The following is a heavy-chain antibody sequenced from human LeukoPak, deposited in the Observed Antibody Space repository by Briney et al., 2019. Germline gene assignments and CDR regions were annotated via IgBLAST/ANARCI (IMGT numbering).Heavy chain of an antibody. CDR2: IIPILGIA. CDR3: ARGDTTQGGNYDGSGYPWTFDI. J-gene: IGHJ3*02. D-gene: IGHD3-22*01. V-gene: IGHV1-69*04. CDR1: GGTFSSYA. Sequence: SVKVSRKASGGTFSSYAISWVRQAPGQGLEWMGRIIPILGIANYAQKLQGRVTITADKSTSTAYMELSSLRSADTAVYYCARGDTTQGGNYDGSGYPWTFDIWGQGTMVTVSS.